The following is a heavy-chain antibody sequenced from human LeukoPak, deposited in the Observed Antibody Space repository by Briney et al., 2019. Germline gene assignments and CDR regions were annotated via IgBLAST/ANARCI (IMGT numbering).Heavy chain of an antibody. CDR3: ATWAFYHDLDV. CDR2: ISADGKA. Sequence: GGSLRLSCAASGMNFERYAMHWVRQRPGKGLEWVGVISADGKADHADAVKGRFTVPRDNSKDSLSLQMSSLRDEDTALYYCATWAFYHDLDVWGQGTTVIVSS. J-gene: IGHJ6*02. V-gene: IGHV3-43*02. D-gene: IGHD1-26*01. CDR1: GMNFERYA.